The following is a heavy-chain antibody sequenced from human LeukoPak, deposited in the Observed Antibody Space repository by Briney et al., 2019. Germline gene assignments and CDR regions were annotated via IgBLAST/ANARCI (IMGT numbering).Heavy chain of an antibody. J-gene: IGHJ4*02. CDR3: ARVEDYDILTGFDY. CDR1: GFTFDDYA. D-gene: IGHD3-9*01. CDR2: ISWKSGSI. Sequence: PGRSLRLSCAASGFTFDDYAMHWVRQAPGKGLEWVSGISWKSGSIGYADSVKGRFTISRDNAKNSLYLQMNSLRAEDTAVYYCARVEDYDILTGFDYWGQGTLVTVSS. V-gene: IGHV3-9*01.